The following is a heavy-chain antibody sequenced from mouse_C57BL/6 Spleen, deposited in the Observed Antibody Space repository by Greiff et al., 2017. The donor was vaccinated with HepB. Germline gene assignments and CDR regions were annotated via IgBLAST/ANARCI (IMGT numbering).Heavy chain of an antibody. CDR2: IYPGDGDT. V-gene: IGHV1-82*01. CDR1: GYAFSSSW. D-gene: IGHD1-1*01. Sequence: QVQLKQSGPELVKPGASVKISCKASGYAFSSSWMNWVKQRPGKGLEWIGRIYPGDGDTNYNGKFKGKATLTADKSSSTAYMQLSSLTSEDSAVYFCARAGSGSSLFAYWGQGTLVTVSA. CDR3: ARAGSGSSLFAY. J-gene: IGHJ3*01.